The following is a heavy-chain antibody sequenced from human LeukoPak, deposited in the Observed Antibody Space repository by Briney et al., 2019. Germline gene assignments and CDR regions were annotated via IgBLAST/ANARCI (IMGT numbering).Heavy chain of an antibody. J-gene: IGHJ4*02. CDR1: GGTFSSYA. D-gene: IGHD6-19*01. CDR3: ARGGSGWSDFDY. Sequence: SVKVSCKASGGTFSSYAISWVRQAPGQGLEWMGGIIPIFGTASYAQKFQGRVTITADESTSTAYMELSSLRSEDTAVYYCARGGSGWSDFDYWGQETLVTVSS. CDR2: IIPIFGTA. V-gene: IGHV1-69*13.